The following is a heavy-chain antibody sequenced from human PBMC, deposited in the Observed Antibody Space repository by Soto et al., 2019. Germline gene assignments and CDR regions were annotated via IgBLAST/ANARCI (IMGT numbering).Heavy chain of an antibody. Sequence: QVQLVQSGAEVKKPGASVKVSCKASGYTFTSYGIIWVRQAPGQGLEWMGWISAYNGNTNYAQKLQGRVTMTTDTSTSTAYMELRSLRSDDTAVYYCARVDRKYSSSSPSRYWGQGTLVTVSS. V-gene: IGHV1-18*01. CDR1: GYTFTSYG. D-gene: IGHD6-13*01. CDR3: ARVDRKYSSSSPSRY. CDR2: ISAYNGNT. J-gene: IGHJ4*02.